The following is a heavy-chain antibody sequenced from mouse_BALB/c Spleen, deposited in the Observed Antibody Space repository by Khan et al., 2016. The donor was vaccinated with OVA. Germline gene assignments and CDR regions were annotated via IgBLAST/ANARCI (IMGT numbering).Heavy chain of an antibody. J-gene: IGHJ4*01. CDR2: IWSGGST. Sequence: VQLKESGPGLVAPSQSLSITCTVSGFSLSRYSVPWVRQPPGKGLEWLGMIWSGGSTDYNSALKSRLSISKDNSKSQVFLKMNSLQTDDTAMYYCARKKYGNYVSMDYWGQGTSVTVSS. D-gene: IGHD2-10*02. CDR1: GFSLSRYS. V-gene: IGHV2-6-4*01. CDR3: ARKKYGNYVSMDY.